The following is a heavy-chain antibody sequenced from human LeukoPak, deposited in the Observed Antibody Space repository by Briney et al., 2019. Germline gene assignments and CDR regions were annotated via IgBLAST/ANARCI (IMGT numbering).Heavy chain of an antibody. D-gene: IGHD6-13*01. J-gene: IGHJ3*02. CDR2: ITVESDII. V-gene: IGHV3-48*01. CDR1: GFSFIDYA. CDR3: AREGSSSWFPQVDAFDI. Sequence: QTGGSLRLSCAASGFSFIDYAMNWVRQAPGKGLEWISYITVESDIIHYADSVKGRFTISRDNAKKSLYLQMNSLRAEDTAVYYCAREGSSSWFPQVDAFDIWGQGTMVTVSS.